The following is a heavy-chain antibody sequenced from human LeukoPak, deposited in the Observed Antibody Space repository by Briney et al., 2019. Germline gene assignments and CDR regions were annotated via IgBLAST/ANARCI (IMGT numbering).Heavy chain of an antibody. CDR1: VFTFSSYA. CDR2: ISGSGGST. CDR3: VLRGIAVASY. J-gene: IGHJ4*02. V-gene: IGHV3-23*01. D-gene: IGHD6-19*01. Sequence: PGGSLRLSCVASVFTFSSYAMSWVRPAPGKGLEWVSAISGSGGSTYYADSVKGRFTISRDNSKNTLYLQMNSLRAEDTAVYYCVLRGIAVASYWGQGTLVTVSS.